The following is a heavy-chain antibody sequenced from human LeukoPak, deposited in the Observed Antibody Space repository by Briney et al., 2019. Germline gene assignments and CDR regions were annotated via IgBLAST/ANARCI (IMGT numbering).Heavy chain of an antibody. J-gene: IGHJ4*02. CDR2: ILEDGSSQ. D-gene: IGHD1-26*01. CDR3: AKDRRVGELLY. Sequence: GGSLRLSCAASGFTFSNYMMHWVRQAPGKGLDWVAVILEDGSSQYYADSVKGRFTISRDNSKNTLFLQMNSLRGEDTAVYYCAKDRRVGELLYWGQGTLVTVSS. CDR1: GFTFSNYM. V-gene: IGHV3-30*04.